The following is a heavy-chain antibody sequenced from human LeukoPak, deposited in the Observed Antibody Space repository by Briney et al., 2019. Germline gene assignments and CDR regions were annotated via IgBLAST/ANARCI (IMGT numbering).Heavy chain of an antibody. CDR1: GYTFTGYY. Sequence: ASVQVSCKTSGYTFTGYYIHWVRQAPGQGLEWMGWINPNSGDTNYAQKLQGRVTMTTDTSTSTAYMELRSLRSDDTAVYYCARGSLRAAGTSAFDYWGQGTLVTVSS. J-gene: IGHJ4*02. CDR3: ARGSLRAAGTSAFDY. V-gene: IGHV1-2*02. D-gene: IGHD6-19*01. CDR2: INPNSGDT.